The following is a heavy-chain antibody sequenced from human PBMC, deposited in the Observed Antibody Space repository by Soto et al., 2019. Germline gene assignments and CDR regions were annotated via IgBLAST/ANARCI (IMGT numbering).Heavy chain of an antibody. CDR3: ARGILLWFGNYYYYYMDV. V-gene: IGHV4-59*01. CDR2: IYYSGST. Sequence: SETLSLTCTVSGGSISSYYWSWIRQPPGKGLEWIGYIYYSGSTNYNPSLKSRVTISVDTSKNQFSLKLSSVTAADTAVYYCARGILLWFGNYYYYYMDVWGKGTTVTVSS. J-gene: IGHJ6*03. CDR1: GGSISSYY. D-gene: IGHD3-10*01.